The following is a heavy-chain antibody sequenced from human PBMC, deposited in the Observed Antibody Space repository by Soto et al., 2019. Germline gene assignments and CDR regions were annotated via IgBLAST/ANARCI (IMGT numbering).Heavy chain of an antibody. CDR2: ISYDGSNK. Sequence: QVQLVESGGGVVQPGRSLRLSCAASGFTFSSYGMHWVRQAPGKGLEWVGVISYDGSNKYYADSVKGRFTISRDNSKNTLYLQMNSLRAEDTAVYYCAKDLGVEATYYDYIWGSYRYTGGAFDIWGQGTMVTVSS. CDR1: GFTFSSYG. J-gene: IGHJ3*02. V-gene: IGHV3-30*18. D-gene: IGHD3-16*02. CDR3: AKDLGVEATYYDYIWGSYRYTGGAFDI.